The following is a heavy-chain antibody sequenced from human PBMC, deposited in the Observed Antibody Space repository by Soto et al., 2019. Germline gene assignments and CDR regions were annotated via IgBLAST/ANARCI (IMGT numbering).Heavy chain of an antibody. D-gene: IGHD3-3*01. CDR2: IIPIFGTA. J-gene: IGHJ5*02. CDR1: GGTFSSYA. V-gene: IGHV1-69*01. Sequence: QVQLVQSGAEVKKPGSSVKVSCKASGGTFSSYAISWVRQAPGQGLEWMGGIIPIFGTANYAQKFQGRVTITADESTSTAYMEVSSLRSEDTAVYYCARSSDFWSVYYSLHSFDPWGQGTLVTVSS. CDR3: ARSSDFWSVYYSLHSFDP.